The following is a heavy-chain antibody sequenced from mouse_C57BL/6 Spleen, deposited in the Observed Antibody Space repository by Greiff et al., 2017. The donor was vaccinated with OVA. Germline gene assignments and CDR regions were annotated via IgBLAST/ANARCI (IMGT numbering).Heavy chain of an antibody. D-gene: IGHD2-3*01. J-gene: IGHJ3*01. CDR3: TREGYDGYSAY. V-gene: IGHV1-15*01. Sequence: VQLVESGAELVRPGASVTLSCKASGYTFTDYEMHWVKQTPVHGLEWIGAIDPETGGTAYNQKFKGKAILTADKSSSTAYMELRSLTSEDSAVYYCTREGYDGYSAYWGQGTLVTVSA. CDR1: GYTFTDYE. CDR2: IDPETGGT.